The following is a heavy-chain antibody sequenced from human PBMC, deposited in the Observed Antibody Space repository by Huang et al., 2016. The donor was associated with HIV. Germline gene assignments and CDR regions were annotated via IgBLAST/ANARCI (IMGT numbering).Heavy chain of an antibody. CDR3: ARSLMGEDPFDI. CDR1: GGPLSGHY. V-gene: IGHV4-34*01. D-gene: IGHD3-16*01. CDR2: VTHRGSS. J-gene: IGHJ3*02. Sequence: QVRLHQWGTGLVRPSETLSLTCAVYGGPLSGHYWSWVRLPPGGSLEWLGEVTHRGSSNYNPSLKSRRSMSIDTSKKQFSLKLGSVTAADTALYSCARSLMGEDPFDIWGQGTLVTVSS.